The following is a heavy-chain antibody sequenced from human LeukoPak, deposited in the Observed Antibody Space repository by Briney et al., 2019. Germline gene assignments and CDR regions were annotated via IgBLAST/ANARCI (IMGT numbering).Heavy chain of an antibody. V-gene: IGHV3-23*01. D-gene: IGHD5-12*01. CDR3: AKVVATIVYYYGMDV. CDR1: GFTFSSYA. J-gene: IGHJ6*02. Sequence: PGGSLRLSCAASGFTFSSYAMSWVRQAPGKGLEWVSAISGSGGSTYYADSVKGRFTISRDNSKNPLYLQMNSLRAEDTAVYYCAKVVATIVYYYGMDVWGQGTTVTVSS. CDR2: ISGSGGST.